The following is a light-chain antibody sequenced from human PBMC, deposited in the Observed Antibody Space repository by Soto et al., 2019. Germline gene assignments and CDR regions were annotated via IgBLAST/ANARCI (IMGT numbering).Light chain of an antibody. V-gene: IGKV2-30*01. Sequence: DVVMTQSPLSLPVTLGQAASISCRSSQGLVYGDGHTYMHWFQQRPGQSPRRLIYKVSNRDSGVPDRFGGSASGTNFTLKISRVEAEYVGVYYCMQGTHWPPTFGGGTKVEIK. CDR1: QGLVYGDGHTY. CDR3: MQGTHWPPT. CDR2: KVS. J-gene: IGKJ4*01.